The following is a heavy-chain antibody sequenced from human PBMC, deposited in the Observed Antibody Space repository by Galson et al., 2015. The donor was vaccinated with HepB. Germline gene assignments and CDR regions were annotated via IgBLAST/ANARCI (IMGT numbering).Heavy chain of an antibody. J-gene: IGHJ3*02. CDR3: ARPLAHNGRFNPGVGPFHI. CDR1: GVSISSSLSY. Sequence: SETLSLTCAVSGVSISSSLSYWGWIRQSPKKGLEWIGSIYYGGRTYFSPSLQSRVAMSVDTSKNQLSLTLSSVTAADTAVYYCARPLAHNGRFNPGVGPFHIWGHGTMVIVSA. D-gene: IGHD2-8*01. V-gene: IGHV4-39*01. CDR2: IYYGGRT.